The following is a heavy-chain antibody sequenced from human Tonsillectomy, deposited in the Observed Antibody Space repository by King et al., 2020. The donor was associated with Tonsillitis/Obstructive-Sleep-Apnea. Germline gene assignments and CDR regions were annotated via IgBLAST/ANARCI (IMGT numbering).Heavy chain of an antibody. V-gene: IGHV3-33*01. CDR2: VCYDRIIK. CDR3: ARQGTSPGAVDY. D-gene: IGHD3-10*01. J-gene: IGHJ4*02. CDR1: GLTFSTYC. Sequence: VQLVESGGGVVQPGRSLRLSCEASGLTFSTYCMHWDCPAQGKGLYWVVGVCYDRIIKYYAYSVKGRFTISRDNSKNTLYLQMNSLRAEDTAVYYCARQGTSPGAVDYWGQGTLVTVSS.